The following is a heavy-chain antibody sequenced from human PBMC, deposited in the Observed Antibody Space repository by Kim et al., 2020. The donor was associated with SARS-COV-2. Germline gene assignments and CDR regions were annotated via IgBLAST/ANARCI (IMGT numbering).Heavy chain of an antibody. V-gene: IGHV3-73*01. CDR3: ARSPPYSESYWDAFDI. CDR2: IRSKANSYAT. J-gene: IGHJ3*02. D-gene: IGHD1-26*01. Sequence: GGSLRPSCAASGFTFSDSAMHWVRQAFGKGLEWVGRIRSKANSYATVYAASVKGRFTISRDDSKNTAYLQMNSLKTEDTAVYYCARSPPYSESYWDAFDIWGQGTKVTVSS. CDR1: GFTFSDSA.